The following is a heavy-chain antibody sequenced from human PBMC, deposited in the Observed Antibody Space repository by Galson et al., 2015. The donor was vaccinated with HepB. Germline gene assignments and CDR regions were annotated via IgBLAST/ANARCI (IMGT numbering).Heavy chain of an antibody. CDR2: INTNTGNP. V-gene: IGHV7-4-1*02. CDR3: ARSIAAEGTDY. J-gene: IGHJ4*02. D-gene: IGHD6-13*01. CDR1: GYTFTNYA. Sequence: SVKVSCKASGYTFTNYAMNWVRQVPGQGPEWMGWINTNTGNPTYAQGLTGRFVFSLDTSVSTAYLQISSLKAEDTAVYYCARSIAAEGTDYWGQGTLVTVSS.